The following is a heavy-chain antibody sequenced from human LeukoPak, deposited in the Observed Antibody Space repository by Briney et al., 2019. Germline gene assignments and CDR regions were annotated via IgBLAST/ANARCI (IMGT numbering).Heavy chain of an antibody. V-gene: IGHV3-21*01. J-gene: IGHJ5*02. Sequence: GGSLRLSCAASGFTFSSYSMNWVRQAPGKGLEWVSSIGSSSSYIYYADSVKGRFTISRDNAKNSLYLQMNSLRAEDTAVYYCARDHRCISWYCRENNWFDPWGQGTLVTVSS. CDR1: GFTFSSYS. CDR3: ARDHRCISWYCRENNWFDP. CDR2: IGSSSSYI. D-gene: IGHD6-13*01.